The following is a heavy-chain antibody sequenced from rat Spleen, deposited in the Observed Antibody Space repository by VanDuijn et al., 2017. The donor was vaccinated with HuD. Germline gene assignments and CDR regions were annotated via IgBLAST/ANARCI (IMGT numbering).Heavy chain of an antibody. D-gene: IGHD4-3*01. CDR3: ARLSDPAYVMDA. V-gene: IGHV5-25*01. J-gene: IGHJ4*01. Sequence: EVQLVESDGGLVQPGRSLKLSCAASGFTFSDYYMAWVRQAPTKGLEWVASISTSGGSTYYRDSVKGRFTVSRDNAKSTLYLQMDSLRSEDTATYYCARLSDPAYVMDAWGQGASVTVSS. CDR1: GFTFSDYY. CDR2: ISTSGGST.